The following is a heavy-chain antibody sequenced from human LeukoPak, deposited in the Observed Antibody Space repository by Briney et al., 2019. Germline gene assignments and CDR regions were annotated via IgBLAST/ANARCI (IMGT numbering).Heavy chain of an antibody. V-gene: IGHV1-8*01. CDR2: MNSNSGNT. Sequence: ASVTVSCKSSGYTFTSYDINWVRQATGQGLEWMGWMNSNSGNTGYAQKLQGRVTMTRNTSISTAYMEPSSLRSEDTAVYFCARKGPANYYYYYMDVWGKGTTVTVSS. D-gene: IGHD2-2*01. CDR3: ARKGPANYYYYYMDV. CDR1: GYTFTSYD. J-gene: IGHJ6*03.